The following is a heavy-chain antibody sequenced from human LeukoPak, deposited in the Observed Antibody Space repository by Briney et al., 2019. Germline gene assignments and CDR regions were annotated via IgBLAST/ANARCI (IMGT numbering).Heavy chain of an antibody. CDR3: ARWGGYFSD. V-gene: IGHV1-2*02. Sequence: VASVKVSCKASGYTFSGYYIHWVRQAPGQGLEWMGWINPTSRNTNSAPRFQGRISLTSDTSISTAYMELTNLTPDDTAIYYCARWGGYFSDWGQGTLVSVSS. J-gene: IGHJ4*02. CDR1: GYTFSGYY. CDR2: INPTSRNT. D-gene: IGHD3-3*01.